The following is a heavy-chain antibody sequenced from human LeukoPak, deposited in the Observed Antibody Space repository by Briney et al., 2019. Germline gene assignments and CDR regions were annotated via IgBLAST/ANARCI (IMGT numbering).Heavy chain of an antibody. CDR1: GYTFTSYY. CDR2: INPSGGST. CDR3: ARDLGSSGWYDY. V-gene: IGHV1-46*01. J-gene: IGHJ4*02. D-gene: IGHD6-19*01. Sequence: ASVKVSCKASGYTFTSYYMHWVRQAPGQGLEWMGIINPSGGSTTYAQKFQGRVTITRDTSASTAYMELSSLRSEDTAVYYCARDLGSSGWYDYCGQGTLVTVSS.